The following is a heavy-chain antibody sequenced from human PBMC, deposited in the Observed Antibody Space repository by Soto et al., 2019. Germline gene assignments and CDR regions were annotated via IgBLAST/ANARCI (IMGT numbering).Heavy chain of an antibody. CDR2: IYYSWST. D-gene: IGHD3-3*01. J-gene: IGHJ5*02. Sequence: QVQLQESGPGLVKPSQTLSLTCTVSGGSISSGDYYWSWIRQHPGKGLEWIGYIYYSWSTYYNPFLKSRVTISGDTCKHQFSLKLSSVTAADTALYYCARWWSGSRQGFDPWGQGTLVTVSS. V-gene: IGHV4-31*03. CDR3: ARWWSGSRQGFDP. CDR1: GGSISSGDYY.